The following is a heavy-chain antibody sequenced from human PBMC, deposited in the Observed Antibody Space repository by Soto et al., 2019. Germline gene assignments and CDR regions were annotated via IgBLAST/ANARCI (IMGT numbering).Heavy chain of an antibody. D-gene: IGHD6-19*01. CDR2: LNPNSGDT. V-gene: IGHV1-8*01. J-gene: IGHJ4*02. Sequence: QVQLVQSGAEVKKPGASVKVSCKASGYTFSSYDINWVRQATGQGLEWMGWLNPNSGDTGYAQKCQGRFTLTRNTSINTAYIELSSLTSDDTAVYYCATSGGGWYLYWGQGTLVTVSS. CDR1: GYTFSSYD. CDR3: ATSGGGWYLY.